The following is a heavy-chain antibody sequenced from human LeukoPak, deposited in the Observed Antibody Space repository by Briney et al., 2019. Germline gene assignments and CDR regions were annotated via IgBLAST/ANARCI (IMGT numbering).Heavy chain of an antibody. CDR2: IGTAGDP. CDR1: GFTFSSYD. V-gene: IGHV3-13*05. D-gene: IGHD5-18*01. Sequence: PGGSLRLSCAASGFTFSSYDMHWVRQATGKGLEWVSAIGTAGDPYYPGSVKGRFTISRDNAKNSLHLQMNSLRAEDTAVYYCARGSGVQVWSSLDYWGQGTLVTVSS. CDR3: ARGSGVQVWSSLDY. J-gene: IGHJ4*02.